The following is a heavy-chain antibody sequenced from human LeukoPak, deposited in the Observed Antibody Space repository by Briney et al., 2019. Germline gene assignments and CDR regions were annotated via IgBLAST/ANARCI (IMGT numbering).Heavy chain of an antibody. CDR1: GFTFSSYA. J-gene: IGHJ4*02. Sequence: GGSLRLSCAASGFTFSSYAMHWVRQAPGKGLEYVSAISSNGGSTYYANSVKGRFTISRDNSKNTLYLQMGSLRAEDMAVYYCARGGSSGWFVFDFWGQGTLVTVSS. D-gene: IGHD6-19*01. CDR3: ARGGSSGWFVFDF. V-gene: IGHV3-64*01. CDR2: ISSNGGST.